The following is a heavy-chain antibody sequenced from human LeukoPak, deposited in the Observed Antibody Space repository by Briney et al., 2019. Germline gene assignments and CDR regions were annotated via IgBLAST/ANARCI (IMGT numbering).Heavy chain of an antibody. J-gene: IGHJ4*02. CDR1: GYTFAMFG. V-gene: IGHV3-7*01. CDR3: ARVGYSGYDCFDY. D-gene: IGHD5-12*01. CDR2: IKQDGSEK. Sequence: SCKASGYTFAMFGISWVRQAPGKGLEWVANIKQDGSEKYYVDSVKGRFTISRDNAKNSLYLQMNSLRAEDTAVYYCARVGYSGYDCFDYWGQGTLVTVSS.